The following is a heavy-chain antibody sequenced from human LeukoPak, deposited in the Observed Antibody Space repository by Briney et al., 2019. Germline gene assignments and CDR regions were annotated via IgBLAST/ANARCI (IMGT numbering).Heavy chain of an antibody. D-gene: IGHD3-3*01. CDR1: GFTFSSYA. CDR3: AKGEHYDFWSGPNCFDP. V-gene: IGHV3-23*01. CDR2: ISGSGGST. J-gene: IGHJ5*02. Sequence: PGGSLRLSCAASGFTFSSYAMSWVRQAPGKGLEWVSAISGSGGSTYYADSVKGRFTISRDNSKNTLYLRMNSLRAEDTAVYYCAKGEHYDFWSGPNCFDPWGQGTLVTVSS.